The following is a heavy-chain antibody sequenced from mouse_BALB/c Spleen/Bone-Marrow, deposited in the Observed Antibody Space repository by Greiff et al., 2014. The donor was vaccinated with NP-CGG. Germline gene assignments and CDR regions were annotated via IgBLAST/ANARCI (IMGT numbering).Heavy chain of an antibody. Sequence: EVQLQQSGGGLVQPGGSLRLSCATSGFTFSDFYMEWVRQPPGKRLEWIGASRNKANDYTTEYSVSVKGTFIVSRDTSQSILYLHMNAPIAYYAAIYYCARYDAIDYWGQGTSVTVSS. CDR3: ARYDAIDY. CDR2: SRNKANDYTT. V-gene: IGHV7-1*02. J-gene: IGHJ4*01. CDR1: GFTFSDFY.